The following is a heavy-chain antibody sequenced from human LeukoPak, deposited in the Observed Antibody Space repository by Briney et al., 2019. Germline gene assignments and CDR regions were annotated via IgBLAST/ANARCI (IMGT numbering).Heavy chain of an antibody. CDR2: IYPSGGST. J-gene: IGHJ5*02. CDR1: GYTFTKYY. V-gene: IGHV1-46*01. CDR3: AREGIPDASPVDWFDP. D-gene: IGHD4-23*01. Sequence: ASVKVSCKASGYTFTKYYMHWVRQAPGQGLEWMGIIYPSGGSTRYAQKSQGRVTMTRDMSTSTVYMELSSLRSDDTAVYYCAREGIPDASPVDWFDPWGQGTLVTVSS.